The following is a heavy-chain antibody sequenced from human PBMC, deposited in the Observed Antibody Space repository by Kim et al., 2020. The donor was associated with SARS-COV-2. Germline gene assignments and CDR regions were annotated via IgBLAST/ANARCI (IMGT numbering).Heavy chain of an antibody. CDR1: GFTFSSYA. CDR3: ARDPCGGSCYPDY. J-gene: IGHJ4*02. D-gene: IGHD2-15*01. Sequence: GGSLRLSCAASGFTFSSYAMHWVRQAPGKGLEWVAVISYDGSNKYYADSVKGRFTISRDNSKNTLYLQMNSLRAEDTAVYYCARDPCGGSCYPDYWGQGTLVTVSS. V-gene: IGHV3-30-3*01. CDR2: ISYDGSNK.